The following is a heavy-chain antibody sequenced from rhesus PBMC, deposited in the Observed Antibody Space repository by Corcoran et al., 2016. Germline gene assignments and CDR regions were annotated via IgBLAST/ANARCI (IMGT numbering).Heavy chain of an antibody. Sequence: QVQLQESGPGVVKPSETLSPTCAVSGGSISDSYRWSWIRQPPGKGLGWIRYIYGSSTSTNYNPSLKGRVTISKDRSKNQFSLKLSSVTAADTAVYYCARVWGGSWYFDYWGQGVLVTVSS. CDR1: GGSISDSYR. V-gene: IGHV4S10*01. D-gene: IGHD6-25*01. CDR2: IYGSSTST. CDR3: ARVWGGSWYFDY. J-gene: IGHJ4*01.